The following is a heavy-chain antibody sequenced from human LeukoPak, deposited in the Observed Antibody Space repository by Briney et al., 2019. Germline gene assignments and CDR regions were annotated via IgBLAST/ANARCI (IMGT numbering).Heavy chain of an antibody. CDR2: ISSSSSTI. Sequence: GGSLRLSCAASGFTFSSYSTNWVRQAPGKGLEWVAYISSSSSTIYYADSVKGRFSISRDNAKNSLYLQMHSLRAEDTAVYYCARGYSRYYYYMDVWGKGTTVTVSS. J-gene: IGHJ6*03. D-gene: IGHD2-2*02. CDR3: ARGYSRYYYYMDV. V-gene: IGHV3-48*01. CDR1: GFTFSSYS.